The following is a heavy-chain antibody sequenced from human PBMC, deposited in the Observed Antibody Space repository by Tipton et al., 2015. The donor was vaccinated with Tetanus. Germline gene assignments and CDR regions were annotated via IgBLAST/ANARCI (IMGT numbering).Heavy chain of an antibody. V-gene: IGHV3-21*01. J-gene: IGHJ4*02. CDR3: ARDLRNYYDSSGYSDY. Sequence: SLRLSCAASGFTFSSHSMNWVRQAPGKGLEWVSSISSSSSYIYYADSVKGRFTISRDNAKNSLYLQMNSLRAEDTAVYYCARDLRNYYDSSGYSDYWGQGTLVTVSS. CDR1: GFTFSSHS. CDR2: ISSSSSYI. D-gene: IGHD3-22*01.